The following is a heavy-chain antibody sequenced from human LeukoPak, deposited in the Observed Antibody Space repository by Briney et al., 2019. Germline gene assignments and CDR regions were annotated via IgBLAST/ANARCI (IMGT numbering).Heavy chain of an antibody. D-gene: IGHD3-3*01. CDR2: ISGSGGST. CDR3: AADFWSGYPPYGMDV. CDR1: GFTFSSYA. Sequence: GSLRLSCAASGFTFSSYAMSXVRQAPGKGLEWVXAISGSGGSTYYADSVKGRFTISRDNSKNTLYLQMNSLRAEDTAVYYCAADFWSGYPPYGMDVWGQGTTVTVSS. J-gene: IGHJ6*02. V-gene: IGHV3-23*01.